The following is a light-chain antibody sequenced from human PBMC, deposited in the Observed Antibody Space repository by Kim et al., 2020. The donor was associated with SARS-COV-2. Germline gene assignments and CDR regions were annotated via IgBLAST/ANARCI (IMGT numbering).Light chain of an antibody. CDR1: QRISTY. J-gene: IGKJ4*01. CDR3: RQYSNSPLN. Sequence: DIQMTQSPSSLSASVGDRVTITCRASQRISTYLAWFQQKPGKAPKPLIYAASSMQSGVPSIFSGSGSGTHFTLTISSLQPEDFATYYYRQYSNSPLNIGGGTKVEIK. CDR2: AAS. V-gene: IGKV1-16*01.